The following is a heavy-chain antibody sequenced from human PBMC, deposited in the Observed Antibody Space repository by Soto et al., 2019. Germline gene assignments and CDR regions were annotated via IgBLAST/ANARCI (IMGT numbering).Heavy chain of an antibody. CDR2: IYYSGST. J-gene: IGHJ4*02. CDR1: GGSISSGDYY. CDR3: ARLSTVKGDLFAY. V-gene: IGHV4-30-4*01. Sequence: PSETLSLTCTVSGGSISSGDYYWSWIRQPPGKGLEWIGYIYYSGSTYQNPSLKSRVTISVDTSKNQFSLKLSSVTAADTAVYYGARLSTVKGDLFAYCAQRALVIVSS. D-gene: IGHD3-10*01.